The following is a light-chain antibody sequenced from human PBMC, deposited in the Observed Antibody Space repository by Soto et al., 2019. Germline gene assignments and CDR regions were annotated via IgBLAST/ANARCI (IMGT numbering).Light chain of an antibody. J-gene: IGLJ1*01. CDR3: CSYTTTVSYV. CDR1: SSDVGGYKY. Sequence: QSVLTQPASVSGSPGQSITISCTGTSSDVGGYKYVSWYQQHPGKAPQLMIYDVSNRPSGVSSRFSGSKSGNTASLTISGLQAEDEADYYCCSYTTTVSYVFGTGTKLTVL. CDR2: DVS. V-gene: IGLV2-14*01.